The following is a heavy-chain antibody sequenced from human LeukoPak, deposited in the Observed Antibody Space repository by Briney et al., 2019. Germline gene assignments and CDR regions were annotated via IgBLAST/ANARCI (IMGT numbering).Heavy chain of an antibody. J-gene: IGHJ3*02. D-gene: IGHD6-13*01. CDR1: GFTFSSYW. CDR3: ARGRSSSWYRGAFDI. V-gene: IGHV3-7*01. Sequence: GGSLRLSCAASGFTFSSYWMSWVRQAPGKGLEWVANIKQDGSEKYYVDSVKGRFTISRDNAKNSLYLQMNSLRAEDTAVYYCARGRSSSWYRGAFDIWGQGTMVTVSS. CDR2: IKQDGSEK.